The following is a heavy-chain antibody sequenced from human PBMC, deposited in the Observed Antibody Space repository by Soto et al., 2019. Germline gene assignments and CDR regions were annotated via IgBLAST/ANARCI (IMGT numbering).Heavy chain of an antibody. Sequence: SETLSLTCTVSGGSVSSGSYYWSWIRQPPGKGLEWIGYIYYSGSTNYNPSLKSRVTISVDTSKNQFSLKLSSVTAADTAVYYCARVCSGGSCYGFYFDYWGQGTLVIVSS. CDR2: IYYSGST. D-gene: IGHD2-15*01. CDR1: GGSVSSGSYY. V-gene: IGHV4-61*01. J-gene: IGHJ4*02. CDR3: ARVCSGGSCYGFYFDY.